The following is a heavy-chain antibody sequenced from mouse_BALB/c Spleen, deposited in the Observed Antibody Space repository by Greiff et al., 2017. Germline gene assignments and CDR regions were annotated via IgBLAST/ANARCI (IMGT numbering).Heavy chain of an antibody. CDR3: ARDDGYYFDY. CDR2: ISSGGSYT. J-gene: IGHJ2*01. CDR1: GFTFSSYA. V-gene: IGHV5-9-4*01. D-gene: IGHD2-3*01. Sequence: EVKLMESGGGLVKPGGSLKLSCAASGFTFSSYAMSWVRQSPEKRLEWVAEISSGGSYTYYPDTVTGRFTISRDNAKNTLYLEMSSLRSEDTAMYYCARDDGYYFDYGGQGTTRTVSA.